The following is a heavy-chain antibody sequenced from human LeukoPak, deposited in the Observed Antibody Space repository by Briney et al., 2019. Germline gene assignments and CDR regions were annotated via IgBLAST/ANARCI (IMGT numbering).Heavy chain of an antibody. CDR3: ARDTFRYCSGGSCYPFPFDY. D-gene: IGHD2-15*01. J-gene: IGHJ4*02. V-gene: IGHV1-18*01. CDR2: ISAYNGNT. Sequence: ASVKVSCKASGYTFTSYGISWVRQAPGQGLEWMGWISAYNGNTNYAQKLQGRVTMTTDTSTSTAYMELRSLRSDDTAAYYCARDTFRYCSGGSCYPFPFDYWGQGTLVTVSS. CDR1: GYTFTSYG.